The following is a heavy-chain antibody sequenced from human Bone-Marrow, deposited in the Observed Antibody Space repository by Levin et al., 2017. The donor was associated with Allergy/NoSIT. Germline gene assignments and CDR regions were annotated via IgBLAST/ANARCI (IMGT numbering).Heavy chain of an antibody. V-gene: IGHV3-11*01. D-gene: IGHD6-19*01. CDR1: GFYFSDYY. J-gene: IGHJ6*02. CDR2: ISSSGRTI. CDR3: ARGEGLVIMDV. Sequence: PGGSLRLSCAASGFYFSDYYMNWVRQAPGKGLEWISHISSSGRTIDYADSVRGRFTISRDNAKNSLYLQINSLSAEDTATYFCARGEGLVIMDVWGQGTTVTVSS.